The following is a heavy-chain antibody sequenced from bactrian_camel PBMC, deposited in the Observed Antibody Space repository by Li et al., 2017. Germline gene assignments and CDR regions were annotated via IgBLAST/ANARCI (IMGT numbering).Heavy chain of an antibody. J-gene: IGHJ4*01. CDR3: VNLWDTLY. CDR1: GFTFSSYT. D-gene: IGHD1*01. Sequence: HVQLVESGGGSVQAGGSLRLSCAASGFTFSSYTMSWVRQAPGKGLEWVSSIYRDGTYSAYLDSMKGRFNISRDNAKNMVYLHMNTLKPGDTAVYYCVNLWDTLYWGQGTQVTVS. V-gene: IGHV3S6*01. CDR2: IYRDGTYS.